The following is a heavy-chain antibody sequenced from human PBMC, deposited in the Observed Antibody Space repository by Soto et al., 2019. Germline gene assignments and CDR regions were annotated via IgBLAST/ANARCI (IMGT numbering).Heavy chain of an antibody. CDR2: INSDGSST. CDR1: GFTFSSYW. V-gene: IGHV3-74*01. CDR3: ARDPVGYQRKNGMDV. J-gene: IGHJ6*02. Sequence: GGSLRLSCAASGFTFSSYWMHWVRQAPGKGLVWVSRINSDGSSTSYADSVKGRFTISRDNAKNTLYLQMNSLRAEDTAVYYCARDPVGYQRKNGMDVWGQGSTVTVSS. D-gene: IGHD6-13*01.